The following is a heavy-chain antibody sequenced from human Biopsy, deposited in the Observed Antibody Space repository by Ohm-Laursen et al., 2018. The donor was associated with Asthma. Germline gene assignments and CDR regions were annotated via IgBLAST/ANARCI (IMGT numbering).Heavy chain of an antibody. Sequence: PSETLSLTWTFSGGSINSDYWSWIRQPPGKGLEWIGLSSYSGFRKYNPSLKSRVTISVDTSKNQLSLNLTSVIAADTAVYYCARDQWDSKFDYWGQGILVTVSS. CDR2: SSYSGFR. J-gene: IGHJ4*02. V-gene: IGHV4-59*01. D-gene: IGHD1-26*01. CDR3: ARDQWDSKFDY. CDR1: GGSINSDY.